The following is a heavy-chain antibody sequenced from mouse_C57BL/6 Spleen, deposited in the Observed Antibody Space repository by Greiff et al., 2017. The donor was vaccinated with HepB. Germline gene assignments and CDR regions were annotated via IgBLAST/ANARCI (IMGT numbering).Heavy chain of an antibody. CDR1: GYTFTSYW. D-gene: IGHD2-1*01. CDR3: ARRTPYYGNYYAMDY. CDR2: IDPSDSYT. Sequence: VQLQQPGAELVKPGASVKLSCKASGYTFTSYWMQWVKQRPGQGLEWIGEIDPSDSYTNYNQKFKGKATLTVDTSSSTAYMQLSSLTSEDSAVYYCARRTPYYGNYYAMDYWGQGTSVTVSS. J-gene: IGHJ4*01. V-gene: IGHV1-50*01.